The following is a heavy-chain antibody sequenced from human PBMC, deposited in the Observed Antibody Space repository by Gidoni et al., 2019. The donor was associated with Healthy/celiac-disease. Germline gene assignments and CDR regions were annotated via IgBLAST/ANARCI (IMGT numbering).Heavy chain of an antibody. CDR3: AKERGYCSGGSCEGAFDI. CDR2: ISVSGGST. V-gene: IGHV3-23*01. CDR1: GFTFSSYA. Sequence: EVQLLESGGGLVQPGGPLRLSCAASGFTFSSYALSWVRQALGKGLEWVSAISVSGGSTYYADSVKGRFTISRDNSKNTLYLQMNSLRAEDTAVYYCAKERGYCSGGSCEGAFDIWGQGTMVTVSS. J-gene: IGHJ3*02. D-gene: IGHD2-15*01.